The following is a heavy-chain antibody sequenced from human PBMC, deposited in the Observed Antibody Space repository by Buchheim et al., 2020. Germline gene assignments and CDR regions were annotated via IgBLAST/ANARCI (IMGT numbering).Heavy chain of an antibody. V-gene: IGHV3-7*01. D-gene: IGHD1-1*01. CDR1: GFTFNTYW. J-gene: IGHJ4*02. Sequence: EVQLLESGGGLVQPGGSLRLSCAASGFTFNTYWMSWVRQAPGKGLEWVATLKSDGSEKYYVDSVKGRFTVSRDNAENSLFLQMDSLRVEDTAVYYCARARWGGTGPDYWGQGTL. CDR2: LKSDGSEK. CDR3: ARARWGGTGPDY.